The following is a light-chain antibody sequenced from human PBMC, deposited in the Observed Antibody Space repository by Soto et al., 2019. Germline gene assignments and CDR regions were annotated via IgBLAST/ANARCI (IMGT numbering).Light chain of an antibody. Sequence: DIQMTQSPSSLSASVGDRVAITCRASQSISSYLNWYQQKPGKAPKVLIYAAYTLQSGVPSRFSGSGSGTEFSLTITSLQPEDFATYYCQYLNGAPTITFGQGTRLEIK. CDR1: QSISSY. CDR3: QYLNGAPTIT. CDR2: AAY. V-gene: IGKV1-9*01. J-gene: IGKJ5*01.